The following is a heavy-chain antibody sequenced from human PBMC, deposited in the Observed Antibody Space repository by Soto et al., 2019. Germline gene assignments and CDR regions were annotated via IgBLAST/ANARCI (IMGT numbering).Heavy chain of an antibody. CDR1: GYTFASYA. Sequence: ASVKVSCKTSGYTFASYAIHWVRQAPGQRLEWMGWINVGNANTRYSQNFQDRVTITRDTSASTAYMELSSLRSEDTALYYCARERPTERTFSFDYWGQGTQFTVSS. J-gene: IGHJ4*02. CDR3: ARERPTERTFSFDY. CDR2: INVGNANT. D-gene: IGHD3-16*01. V-gene: IGHV1-3*01.